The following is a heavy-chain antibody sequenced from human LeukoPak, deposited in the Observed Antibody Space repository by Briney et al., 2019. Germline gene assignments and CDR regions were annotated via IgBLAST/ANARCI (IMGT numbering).Heavy chain of an antibody. CDR1: GGSISSSSYY. J-gene: IGHJ5*02. CDR3: ARVVAATPGYWFDP. V-gene: IGHV4-39*01. CDR2: IYYSGST. Sequence: SETLSLTCTVSGGSISSSSYYWGWIRQPPGKGLEWIGSIYYSGSTYYNPSLKSRVTISVDTSKNQFSLKLSSVTAADTAVYYCARVVAATPGYWFDPWGQGTLVTVSS. D-gene: IGHD2-15*01.